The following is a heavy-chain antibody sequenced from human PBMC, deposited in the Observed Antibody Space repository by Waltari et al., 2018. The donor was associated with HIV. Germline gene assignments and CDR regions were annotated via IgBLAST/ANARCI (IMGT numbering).Heavy chain of an antibody. V-gene: IGHV1-8*01. J-gene: IGHJ4*02. Sequence: QVSLVQSGAEVKKPGASVKVSCKASGYTFTRYDINWVRQATGQGLEWMGWSNLNSENRRYAQKFQGRVTLTNDSTITTAFMELSDLRSDDTAIYYCVRVAGSIDYWGQGTLVTVSS. CDR3: VRVAGSIDY. CDR1: GYTFTRYD. CDR2: SNLNSENR.